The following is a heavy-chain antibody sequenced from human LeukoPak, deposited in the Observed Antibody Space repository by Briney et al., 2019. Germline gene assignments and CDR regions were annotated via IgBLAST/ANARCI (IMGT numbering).Heavy chain of an antibody. CDR1: GFTFSTYR. D-gene: IGHD6-19*01. CDR3: ARPETQYSSGLDGFDI. CDR2: INSDGSRT. V-gene: IGHV3-74*01. Sequence: PGGSLRLSCAASGFTFSTYRMHWVRQAPGKGLVWVSRINSDGSRTTYADSVKGRFTISRDNAKNTLYLQMNCLRTEDTAVYYCARPETQYSSGLDGFDIWGQGTMVTVSS. J-gene: IGHJ3*02.